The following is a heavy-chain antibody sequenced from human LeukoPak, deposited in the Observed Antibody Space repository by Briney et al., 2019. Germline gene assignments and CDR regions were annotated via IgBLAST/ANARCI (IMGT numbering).Heavy chain of an antibody. CDR3: ARRYGYYDSSGYYSTYYFDY. V-gene: IGHV4-4*02. Sequence: PSGTLSLTCAVSGGSISSSNWWSWVRQPPGKGLEWIGEIYHSGSTNYNPSLKSRVTISVDKSKNQFSLKLSSVTAADTAVYYCARRYGYYDSSGYYSTYYFDYWGQGTLVTVSS. CDR2: IYHSGST. CDR1: GGSISSSNW. J-gene: IGHJ4*02. D-gene: IGHD3-22*01.